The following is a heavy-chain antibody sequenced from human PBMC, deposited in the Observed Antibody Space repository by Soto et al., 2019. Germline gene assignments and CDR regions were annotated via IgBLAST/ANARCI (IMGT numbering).Heavy chain of an antibody. CDR3: ARVLGSSGYRKKDAFDI. D-gene: IGHD3-22*01. V-gene: IGHV1-69*06. CDR2: IIPIFGTA. Sequence: SVKVSCKASGGTFSSYAISWVRQAPGQGLEWMGGIIPIFGTANYAQKFQGRVTITADKSTSTAYMELSSLRSDDTAVHYCARVLGSSGYRKKDAFDIWGQGTMVTVSS. J-gene: IGHJ3*02. CDR1: GGTFSSYA.